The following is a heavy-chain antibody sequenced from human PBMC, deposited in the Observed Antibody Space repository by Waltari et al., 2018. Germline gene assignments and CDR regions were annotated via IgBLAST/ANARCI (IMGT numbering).Heavy chain of an antibody. CDR3: ATSGYSSGYGAFDI. CDR2: IYYSGST. J-gene: IGHJ3*02. V-gene: IGHV4-39*01. D-gene: IGHD6-19*01. CDR1: GGSISSSSTY. Sequence: QLQLQESGPGLVKPSETLSLTCTVSGGSISSSSTYWGWIRQPPGKGLEWIGSIYYSGSTYYNPSLKSRVTLSVDTSKIQFSLKLSSVTAADTAVYYCATSGYSSGYGAFDIWGQGTMVTVSS.